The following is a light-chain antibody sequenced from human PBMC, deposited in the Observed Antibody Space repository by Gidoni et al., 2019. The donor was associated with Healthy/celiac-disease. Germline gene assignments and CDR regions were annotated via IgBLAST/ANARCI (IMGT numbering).Light chain of an antibody. CDR2: GNS. J-gene: IGLJ2*01. V-gene: IGLV1-40*01. CDR1: SSHIGAGYD. Sequence: QSVLTQPPSVSGAPGQRVTISCTGRSSHIGAGYDVHLYQQLPGTAPKLLIYGNSNRPSGVPDRFSGSKSGTSASLAITGLQAEDEADYYCQSYDSSLSAVVFGGGTKLTVL. CDR3: QSYDSSLSAVV.